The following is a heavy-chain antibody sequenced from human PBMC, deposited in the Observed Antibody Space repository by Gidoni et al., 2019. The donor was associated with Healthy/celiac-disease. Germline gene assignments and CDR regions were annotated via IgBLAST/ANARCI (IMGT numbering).Heavy chain of an antibody. Sequence: QVQLQQWGAGLLKPSETLSLTCAVYGGSFSGYYWSWIRQPPGKGLEWIGEINHSGSTNYNPSLKSRVTISVDTSKNQFSLKLSSVTAADTAVYYCARGGYSYVYYYYGMDVWGQGTTVTVSS. CDR3: ARGGYSYVYYYYGMDV. J-gene: IGHJ6*02. D-gene: IGHD5-18*01. CDR1: GGSFSGYY. CDR2: INHSGST. V-gene: IGHV4-34*01.